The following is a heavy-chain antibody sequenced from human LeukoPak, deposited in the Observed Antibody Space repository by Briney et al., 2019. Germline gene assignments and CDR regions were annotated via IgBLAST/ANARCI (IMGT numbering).Heavy chain of an antibody. CDR3: ARDSSSTSWSDAFDI. Sequence: SETLSLTCTVSGGSISSYYWSWIRQPAGKGLEWIGRIYTSGSTNYNPSLESRVTMSVDTSKNQFSLKLSSVTAADTAVYYCARDSSSTSWSDAFDIWGQGTMVTVSS. D-gene: IGHD2-2*01. CDR2: IYTSGST. CDR1: GGSISSYY. J-gene: IGHJ3*02. V-gene: IGHV4-4*07.